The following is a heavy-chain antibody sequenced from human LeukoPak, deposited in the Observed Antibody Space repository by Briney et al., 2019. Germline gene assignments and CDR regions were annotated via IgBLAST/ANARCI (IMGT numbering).Heavy chain of an antibody. V-gene: IGHV4-59*01. CDR1: GGSISSYY. CDR2: IYHSGST. CDR3: ARGLPLGHFDY. Sequence: SETLSLTCTVSGGSISSYYWSGIRQPPGKGLEWIGYIYHSGSTNYNPSLKSRVTISVDTSKNQFSLKLSSVTAADTAVYYCARGLPLGHFDYWGQGTLVTVSS. J-gene: IGHJ4*02. D-gene: IGHD3-16*01.